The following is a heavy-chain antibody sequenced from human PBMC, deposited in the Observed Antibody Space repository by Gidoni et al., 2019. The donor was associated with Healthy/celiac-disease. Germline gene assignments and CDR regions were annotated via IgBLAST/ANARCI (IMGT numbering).Heavy chain of an antibody. CDR1: GFTFDDYA. J-gene: IGHJ6*02. D-gene: IGHD1-26*01. CDR2: IRWNSGSI. Sequence: EVQLVASGGGLVQPGRSLRLSCAASGFTFDDYAMHWVRQVPGKGLEWVSGIRWNSGSIGYADSVKGRFTISRDNAKNSLYRQMNSLRAEDTALYYCAKDIGATGYYYYGMDVWGQGTTVTVSS. CDR3: AKDIGATGYYYYGMDV. V-gene: IGHV3-9*01.